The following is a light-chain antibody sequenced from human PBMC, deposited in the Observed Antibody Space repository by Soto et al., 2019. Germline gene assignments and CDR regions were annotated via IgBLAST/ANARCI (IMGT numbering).Light chain of an antibody. CDR3: AAWDDSLNGVV. CDR2: SNN. Sequence: QSVLTQPPSASGTPGQRVTISCSRSSSNIGSNTVNWYQQLPGTAPKLLIYSNNQRPSGVPDRFSGSKSGTSASLAISGLQSEDEADYYCAAWDDSLNGVVFDGGTKLTVL. J-gene: IGLJ2*01. V-gene: IGLV1-44*01. CDR1: SSNIGSNT.